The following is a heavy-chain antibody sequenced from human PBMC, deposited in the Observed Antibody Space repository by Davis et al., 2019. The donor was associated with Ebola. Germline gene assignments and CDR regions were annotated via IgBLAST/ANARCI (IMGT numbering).Heavy chain of an antibody. CDR3: ARTSIVGTTTTASDI. CDR1: GYSFKNYA. Sequence: ASVKVSCKASGYSFKNYAISWVRQAPGQGLEWMGWISAYNGNTNYAQKVQGRVTMTTDTSTGTAYLDLRSLGSDDTDVYFCARTSIVGTTTTASDIWGQGTMVTVSS. CDR2: ISAYNGNT. V-gene: IGHV1-18*01. J-gene: IGHJ3*02. D-gene: IGHD1-26*01.